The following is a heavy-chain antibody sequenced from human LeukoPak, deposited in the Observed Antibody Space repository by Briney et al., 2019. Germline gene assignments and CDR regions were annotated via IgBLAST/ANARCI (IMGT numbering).Heavy chain of an antibody. CDR3: ARDGLDGGYGDGNWFDP. CDR1: GGSISSGGYY. CDR2: IYYSGST. J-gene: IGHJ5*02. D-gene: IGHD4-17*01. V-gene: IGHV4-31*03. Sequence: PSQTLSLTCTVSGGSISSGGYYWSWTRQHPGKGLEWIGYIYYSGSTYYNPSLKSRVTISVDTSKNQFSLKLSSVTAADTAVYYCARDGLDGGYGDGNWFDPWGQGTLVTVSS.